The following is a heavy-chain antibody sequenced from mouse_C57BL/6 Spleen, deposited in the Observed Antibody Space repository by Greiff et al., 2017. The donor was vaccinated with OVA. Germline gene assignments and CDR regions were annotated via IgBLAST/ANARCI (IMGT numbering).Heavy chain of an antibody. V-gene: IGHV2-3*01. CDR3: AKVSHYYGSYWYFDV. CDR2: IWGGGST. Sequence: VQLQQSGPGLVAPSQSLSITCTVSGFSLTSYGVSWVRQPPGKGLEWLGVIWGGGSTNYHSALISRLSISKENSKSQVFLELNSLQTDDTATYYCAKVSHYYGSYWYFDVWGTGTTVTVSS. CDR1: GFSLTSYG. D-gene: IGHD1-1*01. J-gene: IGHJ1*03.